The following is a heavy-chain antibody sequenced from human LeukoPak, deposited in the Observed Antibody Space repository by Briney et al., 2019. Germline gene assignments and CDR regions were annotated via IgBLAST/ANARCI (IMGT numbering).Heavy chain of an antibody. CDR1: GGSISSYY. CDR3: ARGRDYYGSGSYYNV. V-gene: IGHV4-59*01. Sequence: SETLSLTCTVSGGSISSYYWSWIRQPPGKGLEWIAYMYVSGSTNYNPSLKTRVTISVDTSRNQFSLKLNSVTAADTAIYYCARGRDYYGSGSYYNVWGQGTLVTVSS. D-gene: IGHD3-10*01. CDR2: MYVSGST. J-gene: IGHJ4*02.